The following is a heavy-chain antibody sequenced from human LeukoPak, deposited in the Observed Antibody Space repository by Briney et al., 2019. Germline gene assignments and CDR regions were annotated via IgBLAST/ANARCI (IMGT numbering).Heavy chain of an antibody. Sequence: PGGSLRLSCAASGFTFVSYNMNWVRQAPGKGLEWVAYISSSSSLIYYAGSVKGRFTVSRDSVKRSLYLQMNSLRAEDTAVYYCAELGITMIGGVWGKGTTVTISS. CDR1: GFTFVSYN. D-gene: IGHD3-10*02. J-gene: IGHJ6*04. CDR3: AELGITMIGGV. CDR2: ISSSSSLI. V-gene: IGHV3-48*01.